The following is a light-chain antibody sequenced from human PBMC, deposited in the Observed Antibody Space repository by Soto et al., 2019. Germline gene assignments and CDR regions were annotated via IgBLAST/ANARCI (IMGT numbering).Light chain of an antibody. CDR1: QGISSN. J-gene: IGKJ1*01. Sequence: AIRMTQSPSSFSASTGDRVTITCPASQGISSNLAWYQQKPGKAPKLLIYAASTLQSGVPSRFSGSGSGTDFTLTISCLQSEDFATYYFQQYYSYPRTFDQGTKVQIK. V-gene: IGKV1-8*01. CDR2: AAS. CDR3: QQYYSYPRT.